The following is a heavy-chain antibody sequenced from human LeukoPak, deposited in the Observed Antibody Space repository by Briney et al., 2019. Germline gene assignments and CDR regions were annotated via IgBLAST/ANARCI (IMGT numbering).Heavy chain of an antibody. Sequence: PSQTLSLTCTVSGVSIANTFYYWNWLPQRAGKGLEWIGRIYTTGSTDYNPSLKSRVTISLDTARNQFSLKLSSVTAADTAVYYCARRQDGHDYWGQGTLVTVSS. CDR3: ARRQDGHDY. CDR2: IYTTGST. J-gene: IGHJ4*02. V-gene: IGHV4-61*02. CDR1: GVSIANTFYY.